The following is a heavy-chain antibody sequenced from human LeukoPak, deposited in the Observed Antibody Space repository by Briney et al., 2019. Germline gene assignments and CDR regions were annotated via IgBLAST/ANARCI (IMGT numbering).Heavy chain of an antibody. Sequence: GGSLRLSCAASGFTFSSYAMNWVRQAPGKGLEWVSGISGSGGSTYYADSVKGRFTIPRDNSKNTLYLQMNSLRAEDTAVYYCAKVPHYYDSSGYHHLYYFDYWGQGTLVTVSS. CDR3: AKVPHYYDSSGYHHLYYFDY. CDR1: GFTFSSYA. D-gene: IGHD3-22*01. V-gene: IGHV3-23*01. J-gene: IGHJ4*02. CDR2: ISGSGGST.